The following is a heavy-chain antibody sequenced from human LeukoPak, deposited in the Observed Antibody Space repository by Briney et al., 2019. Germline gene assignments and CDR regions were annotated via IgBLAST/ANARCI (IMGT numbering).Heavy chain of an antibody. CDR2: MYYSGIT. J-gene: IGHJ6*03. Sequence: SETLSLTCTVSGGSISSSSYYWGWIRQPPGKGLEWIGSMYYSGITYYNPSLKSRVTISVDTSKNQFSLKLSSVTAADTAVYYCARRVGRYFGERAYYYNYMDVWDKGTTVTISS. CDR1: GGSISSSSYY. D-gene: IGHD3-10*01. V-gene: IGHV4-39*01. CDR3: ARRVGRYFGERAYYYNYMDV.